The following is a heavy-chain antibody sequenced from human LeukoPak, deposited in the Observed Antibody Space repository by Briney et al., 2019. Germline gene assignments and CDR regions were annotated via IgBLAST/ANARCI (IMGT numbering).Heavy chain of an antibody. V-gene: IGHV3-21*01. Sequence: GGSLRLSCVASGFSFSDYGMNWVRQAPGKGLEWVSSISSSSSYIYYADSMRGRFTISRDNAKNTLYLQMSSLKTDDTAIYYCARGSRFRSPGLLDYWGQGTLVTVSS. CDR2: ISSSSSYI. J-gene: IGHJ4*02. D-gene: IGHD3-10*01. CDR3: ARGSRFRSPGLLDY. CDR1: GFSFSDYG.